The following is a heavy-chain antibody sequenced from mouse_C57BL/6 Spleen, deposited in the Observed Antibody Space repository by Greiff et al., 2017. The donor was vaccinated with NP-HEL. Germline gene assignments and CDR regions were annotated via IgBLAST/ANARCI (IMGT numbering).Heavy chain of an antibody. CDR3: AVPYASSYDWFAY. V-gene: IGHV1-69*01. D-gene: IGHD1-1*01. CDR1: GYTFTSYW. CDR2: IDPSDSYT. Sequence: QVHVKQPGAELVMPGASVKLSCKASGYTFTSYWMHWVKQRPGQGLEWIGEIDPSDSYTNYNQKFKGKSTLTVDKSSSTAYMQLSSLTSEDSAVYYCAVPYASSYDWFAYWGQGTLVTVSA. J-gene: IGHJ3*01.